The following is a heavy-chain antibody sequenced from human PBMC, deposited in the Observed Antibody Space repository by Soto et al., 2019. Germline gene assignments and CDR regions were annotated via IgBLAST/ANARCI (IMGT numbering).Heavy chain of an antibody. CDR3: ARGGRNSQTTY. Sequence: LTCTVTSGSISTYYWSWIRQPPGKGLEWIGHIYYTGSTNYNPSLKSRVTISVDTSKNQFSLKLSSVTAADTAVYYCARGGRNSQTTYWGQGTLVTVSS. D-gene: IGHD4-17*01. CDR2: IYYTGST. CDR1: SGSISTYY. J-gene: IGHJ4*02. V-gene: IGHV4-59*12.